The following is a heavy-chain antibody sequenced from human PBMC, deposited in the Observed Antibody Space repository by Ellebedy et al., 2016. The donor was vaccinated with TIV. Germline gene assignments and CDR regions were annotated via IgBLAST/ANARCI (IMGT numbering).Heavy chain of an antibody. CDR2: IYYGGNT. D-gene: IGHD2-15*01. Sequence: GSLRLXXIVSGGSISSSSYYWGWIRQPPGKGLEWIGSIYYGGNTDYNPSLKSRVTIFVDTSKNQFSLKLSSVTAADTAVYYCAREVLFPSTRFDPWGQGTLVTVSS. J-gene: IGHJ5*02. V-gene: IGHV4-39*02. CDR3: AREVLFPSTRFDP. CDR1: GGSISSSSYY.